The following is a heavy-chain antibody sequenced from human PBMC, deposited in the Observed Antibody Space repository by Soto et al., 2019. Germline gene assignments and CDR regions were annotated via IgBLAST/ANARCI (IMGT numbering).Heavy chain of an antibody. CDR1: GYTFTSYA. J-gene: IGHJ6*02. Sequence: QVQLVQSGAEVKKPGASVKVSCKASGYTFTSYAMHWVRQAPGQRLEWMGWINAGNGNTKYSQKFQGRGTITRDTSASTAYMELSRLRSEDTAVYYSARGPLVWGDVWGQGTTVTVSS. CDR2: INAGNGNT. V-gene: IGHV1-3*01. D-gene: IGHD3-10*01. CDR3: ARGPLVWGDV.